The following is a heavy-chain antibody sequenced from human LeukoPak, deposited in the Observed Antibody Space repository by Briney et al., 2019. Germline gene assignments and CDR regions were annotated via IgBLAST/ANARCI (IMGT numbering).Heavy chain of an antibody. CDR2: TRNKANSYTT. CDR3: ARERYGNYN. CDR1: GFTLSDHY. V-gene: IGHV3-72*01. D-gene: IGHD4-11*01. J-gene: IGHJ4*02. Sequence: GGSLRLSCAASGFTLSDHYMDWVRQAPGKGLEWVGRTRNKANSYTTEYAAPVKGRFTVSRDDSKNSLYLQMNSLRAEDTAVYYCARERYGNYNWGQGTLVTVSS.